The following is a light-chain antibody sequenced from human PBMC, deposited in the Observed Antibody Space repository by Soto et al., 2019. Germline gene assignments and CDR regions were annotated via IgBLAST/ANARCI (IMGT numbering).Light chain of an antibody. CDR3: HQRNNWPPT. CDR2: DAS. J-gene: IGKJ2*01. Sequence: EIVLTQSPATLSLSPGERATLSCRAYQSVNTYLTWYQQKPGQTPRLLIYDASNRATGIPARFSGSGSGTDFTLTISSLEPEDFAVYYCHQRNNWPPTFGQGTKLEIK. V-gene: IGKV3-11*01. CDR1: QSVNTY.